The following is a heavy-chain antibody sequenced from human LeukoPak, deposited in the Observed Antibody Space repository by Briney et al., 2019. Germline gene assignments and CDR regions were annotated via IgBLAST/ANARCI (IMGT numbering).Heavy chain of an antibody. CDR1: GFTFSSYT. V-gene: IGHV3-21*01. D-gene: IGHD2-15*01. J-gene: IGHJ6*02. CDR3: ARDPTPRYCSGGSCYTHYGMDV. Sequence: GSLELSFAASGFTFSSYTMDWGRPAPGKGLEGVSSISSSSRYIYYADSVKGRLTISRDNAKNSLYLQMNSLRAEDTAVYYCARDPTPRYCSGGSCYTHYGMDVWGQGTTVTVSS. CDR2: ISSSSRYI.